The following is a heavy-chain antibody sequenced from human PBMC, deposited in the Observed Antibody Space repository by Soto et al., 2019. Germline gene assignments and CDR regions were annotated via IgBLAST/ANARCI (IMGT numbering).Heavy chain of an antibody. V-gene: IGHV4-59*01. CDR1: GGSISWYY. CDR3: ARVWGGAFDI. Sequence: QVQLQESGPGLVKSSETLSLTCTVSGGSISWYYWSWIRQPPGKGLEWIGYIYYSGSTNYNPSLKSRATIGIHTSKIQFSLKLRSVTAADTAVYYCARVWGGAFDIWGQGTMVTVSS. D-gene: IGHD3-10*01. J-gene: IGHJ3*02. CDR2: IYYSGST.